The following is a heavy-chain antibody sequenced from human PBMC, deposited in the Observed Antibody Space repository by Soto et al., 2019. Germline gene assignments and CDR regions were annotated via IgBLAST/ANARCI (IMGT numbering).Heavy chain of an antibody. V-gene: IGHV3-7*01. CDR2: MKPDESEK. CDR3: ARDSGYCSRTSYCFDF. CDR1: GVIFSSYW. J-gene: IGHJ4*02. D-gene: IGHD2-2*01. Sequence: EVQLVESGGGLVQPGGSLRLSCAASGVIFSSYWMSWVRQAPGKGLEWVANMKPDESEKYYVDSVEGRFTISRDNAKNSLYLQMNSLRTEDTAVYYCARDSGYCSRTSYCFDFWCQGILVTVSS.